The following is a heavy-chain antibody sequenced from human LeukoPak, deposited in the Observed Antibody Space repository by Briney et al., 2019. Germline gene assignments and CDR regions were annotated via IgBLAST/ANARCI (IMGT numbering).Heavy chain of an antibody. D-gene: IGHD6-13*01. V-gene: IGHV4-34*01. CDR2: INHSGST. CDR3: ARGSSSWYDPPLDY. CDR1: GGSFSGYY. Sequence: SETLSLTCAVYGGSFSGYYWSWIRQPPGKGLEWIGEINHSGSTNYNPSLKSRVTISVDTSKNQFSLKLSSVTAADTAVYYCARGSSSWYDPPLDYWGQGTLVTVSS. J-gene: IGHJ4*02.